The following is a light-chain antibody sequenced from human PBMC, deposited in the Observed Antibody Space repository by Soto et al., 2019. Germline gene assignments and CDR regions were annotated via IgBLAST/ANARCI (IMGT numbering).Light chain of an antibody. J-gene: IGKJ5*01. CDR1: QSISSW. V-gene: IGKV1-5*01. CDR3: QQYNSYWRT. CDR2: DAS. Sequence: DIQMTQSPSTLSASVGDRVTITCRASQSISSWLAWYQQKPGKAPKLLIYDASSLESGVPSRFSGSGSGTEFTLTISGLQPDDFATYYCQQYNSYWRTFGQGTRLEIK.